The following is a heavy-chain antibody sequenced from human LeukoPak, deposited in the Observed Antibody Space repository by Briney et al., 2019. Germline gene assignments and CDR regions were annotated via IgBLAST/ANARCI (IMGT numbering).Heavy chain of an antibody. D-gene: IGHD6-13*01. J-gene: IGHJ4*02. CDR1: GFTFSSYA. Sequence: PGGSLRLSCAASGFTFSSYAMSWVRQAPGKGLEWVSAISGSGGSTYYADSVKGRFTISRDNSKNTLYLRMNSLRAEDTAVYYCAKSKIIPGIAPLDYWGQGTLVTVSS. V-gene: IGHV3-23*01. CDR2: ISGSGGST. CDR3: AKSKIIPGIAPLDY.